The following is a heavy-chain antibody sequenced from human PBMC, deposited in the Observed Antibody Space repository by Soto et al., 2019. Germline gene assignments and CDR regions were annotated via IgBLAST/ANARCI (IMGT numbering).Heavy chain of an antibody. CDR3: ARGQEGIVATH. D-gene: IGHD5-12*01. Sequence: QVQLQQWGAGLLKPSETLSLTCAVNGGSLTGYYWSWIRQPPGKGLEWIGEIKDGGSTNYSPSLRSRGTISAGTSKNQFSLKLNSVTAADTAVYYCARGQEGIVATHWDQGSLVTVSS. J-gene: IGHJ4*02. V-gene: IGHV4-34*01. CDR1: GGSLTGYY. CDR2: IKDGGST.